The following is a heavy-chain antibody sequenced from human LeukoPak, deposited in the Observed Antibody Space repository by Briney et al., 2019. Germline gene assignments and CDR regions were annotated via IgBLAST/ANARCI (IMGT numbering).Heavy chain of an antibody. CDR2: INHSGST. CDR3: ARGHLFGRLFDY. V-gene: IGHV4-34*01. D-gene: IGHD3-10*02. Sequence: PSETLSLTCAVYGGSFSGYYWSWIRQPPGKGLEWIGEINHSGSTNYNPSLKSRVTISVDTSKNQFSLKLSSVTAADTAVYYCARGHLFGRLFDYWGQGTLVTVSS. J-gene: IGHJ4*02. CDR1: GGSFSGYY.